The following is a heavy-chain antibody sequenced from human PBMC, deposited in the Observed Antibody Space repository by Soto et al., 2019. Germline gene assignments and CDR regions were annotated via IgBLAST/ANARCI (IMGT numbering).Heavy chain of an antibody. CDR3: ARSFVVVTTKGAFDI. D-gene: IGHD2-21*02. CDR1: GYAFTSYY. Sequence: GASVKVSCKASGYAFTSYYMHWVRQAPGQGLEWMGIINPSGGSTSYAQKFQGRVTMTRDTSTSTVYMELSSLRSEDTAVYYCARSFVVVTTKGAFDIWGQGTMVTVSS. CDR2: INPSGGST. J-gene: IGHJ3*02. V-gene: IGHV1-46*01.